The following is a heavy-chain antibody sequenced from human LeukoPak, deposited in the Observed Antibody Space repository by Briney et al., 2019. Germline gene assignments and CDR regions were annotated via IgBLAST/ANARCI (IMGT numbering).Heavy chain of an antibody. CDR1: GGSFSGYY. D-gene: IGHD6-13*01. J-gene: IGHJ4*02. Sequence: SETLSLTCAVYGGSFSGYYWSWIRQPPGKGLEWIGEINHSGSTNYNPSLKSRVTISVDTSKNQFSLKLSSVTAADTALYYCARVDIAAAGSMDYWGQGTLVTVSS. V-gene: IGHV4-34*01. CDR2: INHSGST. CDR3: ARVDIAAAGSMDY.